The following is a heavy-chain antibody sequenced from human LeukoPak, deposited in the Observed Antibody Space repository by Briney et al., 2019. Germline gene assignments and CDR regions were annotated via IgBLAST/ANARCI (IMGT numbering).Heavy chain of an antibody. Sequence: GGSLRLSCAASGFTFSSYAMSWVRQAPGKGLEWVSAISGSGGSTYYADSVKGRFTISRDNSKNTLYLQMNSLRAEDTAVYYCTTRGGSFSIFDYWGQGTLVTVSS. CDR3: TTRGGSFSIFDY. V-gene: IGHV3-23*01. D-gene: IGHD1-26*01. J-gene: IGHJ4*02. CDR1: GFTFSSYA. CDR2: ISGSGGST.